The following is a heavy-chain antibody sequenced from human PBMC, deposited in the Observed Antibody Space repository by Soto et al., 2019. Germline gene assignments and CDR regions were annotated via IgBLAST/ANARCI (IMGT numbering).Heavy chain of an antibody. V-gene: IGHV3-9*01. J-gene: IGHJ2*01. CDR2: ISWTSGSI. CDR1: GFTFDDYA. Sequence: EVQLVESGGGLVQPGRSLRLSCAASGFTFDDYAMHWVRQAPGKGLEWFSGISWTSGSIAYADSVKGRFTISRDKAKNCLYLQMYSPRGQDKALYCCAKDVNGGYLRNVWYFELWGRGTLVTVSS. D-gene: IGHD6-19*01. CDR3: AKDVNGGYLRNVWYFEL.